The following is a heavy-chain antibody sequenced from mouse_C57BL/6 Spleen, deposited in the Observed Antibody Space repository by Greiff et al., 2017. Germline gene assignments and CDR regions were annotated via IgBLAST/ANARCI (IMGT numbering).Heavy chain of an antibody. J-gene: IGHJ3*01. CDR3: ARDRWGRFAY. CDR1: GYTFTGYW. Sequence: QVQLKESGAELMKPGASVKLSCKATGYTFTGYWLEWVKQRPGHGLEWIGEILPGGGSTNYHAKFNGKATVTADTSSNTAYMQLSSLTTEDAAIYYCARDRWGRFAYWGQGTLVTVSA. D-gene: IGHD2-3*01. CDR2: ILPGGGST. V-gene: IGHV1-9*01.